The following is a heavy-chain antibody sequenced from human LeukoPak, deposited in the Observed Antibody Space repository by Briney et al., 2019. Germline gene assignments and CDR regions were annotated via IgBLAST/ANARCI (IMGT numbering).Heavy chain of an antibody. Sequence: GGSLRLSCAASGFTFSSYGMHWVRQAPGKGLEWVAGISNDGSNKNYADPVRGRFTFSRDDSKNTLYLQMNSLRAEDTAVYYCAKDLYNFGTSPFDYWGQGALVTVSS. CDR2: ISNDGSNK. V-gene: IGHV3-30*18. CDR1: GFTFSSYG. J-gene: IGHJ4*02. D-gene: IGHD1-20*01. CDR3: AKDLYNFGTSPFDY.